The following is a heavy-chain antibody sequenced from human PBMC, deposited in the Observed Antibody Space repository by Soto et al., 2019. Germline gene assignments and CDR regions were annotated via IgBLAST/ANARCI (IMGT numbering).Heavy chain of an antibody. CDR2: INAGNGNT. CDR1: VYTFTSYV. V-gene: IGHV1-3*01. CDR3: ARSIVVVTALDY. D-gene: IGHD2-21*02. J-gene: IGHJ4*02. Sequence: ASVKVSCKASVYTFTSYVMHWVRQAPGQGLEWMGWINAGNGNTKYSQKFQGRVTITRDTSASTAYMELSSLRSEDTAVYYCARSIVVVTALDYWGQGTLVTVSS.